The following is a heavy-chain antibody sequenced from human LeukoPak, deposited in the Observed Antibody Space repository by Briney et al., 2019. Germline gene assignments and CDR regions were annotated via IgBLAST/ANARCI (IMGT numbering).Heavy chain of an antibody. Sequence: SGGSLRLSCAASGFTFSSYAMSWVRQAPGKGLEWVSAISGSGGSTYYADSVKGRFTISRDNSKNTLYLQMNSLRAEDTAVYYCAKDYRSYWCVDYWGQGTLVTVSS. CDR3: AKDYRSYWCVDY. J-gene: IGHJ4*02. CDR2: ISGSGGST. D-gene: IGHD1-26*01. V-gene: IGHV3-23*01. CDR1: GFTFSSYA.